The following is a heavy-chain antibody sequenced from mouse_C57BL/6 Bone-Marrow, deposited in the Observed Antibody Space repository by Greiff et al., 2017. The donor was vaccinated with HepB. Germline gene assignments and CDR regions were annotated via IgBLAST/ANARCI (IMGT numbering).Heavy chain of an antibody. CDR3: DRKEASFAMDY. V-gene: IGHV2-2*01. J-gene: IGHJ4*01. D-gene: IGHD6-1*01. Sequence: QVQLQQSGPGLVQPSQSLSITCTVSGFSLTSYGVHWVRQSPGKGLEWMGVIWSGGSTDNNAAFISRLSNSTDNSKSQVFFKMNSLQADDSAIYYSDRKEASFAMDYWGQGTSVTVSS. CDR1: GFSLTSYG. CDR2: IWSGGST.